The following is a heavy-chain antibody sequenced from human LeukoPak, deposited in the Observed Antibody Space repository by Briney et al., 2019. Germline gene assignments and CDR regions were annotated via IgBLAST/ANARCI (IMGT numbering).Heavy chain of an antibody. CDR2: IYYSGST. V-gene: IGHV4-30-4*08. D-gene: IGHD2-2*02. Sequence: PSQTLSLTCTVSGGSISSGDYYWSWIRQPPGKGLEWIGYIYYSGSTYYNPSLKSRVTISVDTSKNQFSLRLSSVTAAGTAVYYCARISHCSSTSCYSYYYMDVWGKGTTVTVSS. CDR1: GGSISSGDYY. CDR3: ARISHCSSTSCYSYYYMDV. J-gene: IGHJ6*03.